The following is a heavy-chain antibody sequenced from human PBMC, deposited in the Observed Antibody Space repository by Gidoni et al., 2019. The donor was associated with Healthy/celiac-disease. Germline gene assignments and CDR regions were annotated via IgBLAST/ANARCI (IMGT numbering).Heavy chain of an antibody. D-gene: IGHD3-22*01. V-gene: IGHV4-39*07. CDR1: GGSIRRSSYS. Sequence: QLQLQASGPGLVKPSETLSLTCTVSGGSIRRSSYSWGWIRQPPGKGLEWIGSIYYSGSTYYNPSLKSRVTISVDTSKNQFSLKLSSVTAADTAVYYCARVQFSVLADSSGYYYYYYYGMDVWGQGTTVTVSS. CDR2: IYYSGST. CDR3: ARVQFSVLADSSGYYYYYYYGMDV. J-gene: IGHJ6*02.